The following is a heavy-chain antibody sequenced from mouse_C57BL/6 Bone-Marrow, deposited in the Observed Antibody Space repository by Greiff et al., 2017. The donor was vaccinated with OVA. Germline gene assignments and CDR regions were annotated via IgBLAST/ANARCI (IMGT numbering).Heavy chain of an antibody. Sequence: VQLQQSDAELVKPGASVKISCKVSGYTFTDHTIHWMKQRPEQGLEWIGYIYPRDGSTKYNEKFKGKATLTAVKSSSTAYMHLNSLTSEDSAVYFCATRKSDYYYFDYWGQGTTLTVSS. CDR3: ATRKSDYYYFDY. J-gene: IGHJ2*01. D-gene: IGHD2-13*01. V-gene: IGHV1-78*01. CDR2: IYPRDGST. CDR1: GYTFTDHT.